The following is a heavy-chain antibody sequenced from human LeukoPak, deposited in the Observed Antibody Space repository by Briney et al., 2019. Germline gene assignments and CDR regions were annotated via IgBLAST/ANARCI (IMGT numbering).Heavy chain of an antibody. Sequence: PGGSLRLSCAAPGFTVNSNYMSWVRQAPGKGLEWVSVIYSGGSTYYADSVKGRFTISRDNSKNTLYLQMNSLRAEDTAVYYCASMYFSQYLQHWGQGTLVTVSS. CDR3: ASMYFSQYLQH. CDR1: GFTVNSNY. V-gene: IGHV3-53*01. D-gene: IGHD2-8*01. CDR2: IYSGGST. J-gene: IGHJ1*01.